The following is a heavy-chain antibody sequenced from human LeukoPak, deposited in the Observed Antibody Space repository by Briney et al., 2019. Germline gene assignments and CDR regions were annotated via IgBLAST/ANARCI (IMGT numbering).Heavy chain of an antibody. Sequence: SETLSLTCAVYGGSFSGYYWSWIRQPPGKGLEWIGEINHSGSTNYNPSLKSRVTISVDTSKNQFSLKLSSVTAADTAVYYCARILYYFDYWGQGTLVTVSS. CDR3: ARILYYFDY. J-gene: IGHJ4*02. V-gene: IGHV4-34*01. CDR1: GGSFSGYY. CDR2: INHSGST.